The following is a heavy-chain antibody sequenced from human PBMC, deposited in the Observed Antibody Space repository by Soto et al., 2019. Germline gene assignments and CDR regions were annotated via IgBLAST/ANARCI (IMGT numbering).Heavy chain of an antibody. CDR2: IYNSGTT. Sequence: QVQLQESGPGLVKPSQTLSLTCTVSGGSISSGGYYWSWIRQHPGKGLEWIGYIYNSGTTYYNPSLRIRLTISVDTSKNQFSLNLSSVTAADTAVYYCARLSLIQYDSSGYVRGWFDPWGQGTLVTVSS. CDR3: ARLSLIQYDSSGYVRGWFDP. V-gene: IGHV4-31*03. D-gene: IGHD3-22*01. J-gene: IGHJ5*02. CDR1: GGSISSGGYY.